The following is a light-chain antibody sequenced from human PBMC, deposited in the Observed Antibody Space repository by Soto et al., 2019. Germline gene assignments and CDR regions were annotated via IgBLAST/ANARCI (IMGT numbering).Light chain of an antibody. Sequence: EIVMTQSPATLSVSPGERVTLSCRASQSIGSKLAWYQQKPGQAPSLLTFDTSARATGIPVRFSGSGSGTEFTLTISSLQSEDFAVYYCQEYSNWPFYTFGQGTQLQIK. J-gene: IGKJ2*01. CDR1: QSIGSK. CDR2: DTS. CDR3: QEYSNWPFYT. V-gene: IGKV3-15*01.